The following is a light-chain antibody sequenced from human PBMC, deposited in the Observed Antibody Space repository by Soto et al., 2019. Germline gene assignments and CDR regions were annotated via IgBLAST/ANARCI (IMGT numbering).Light chain of an antibody. Sequence: EIVLTQSPGTLSLSPGERATLSCRASQSVATIYLAWYQQKPGQAPKLLMSGTSTRATGIPDRFSGSGSGTDFTLTINRLEPEEFAVYYCQQYGSSPRTFGQGTRV. J-gene: IGKJ1*01. V-gene: IGKV3-20*01. CDR3: QQYGSSPRT. CDR1: QSVATIY. CDR2: GTS.